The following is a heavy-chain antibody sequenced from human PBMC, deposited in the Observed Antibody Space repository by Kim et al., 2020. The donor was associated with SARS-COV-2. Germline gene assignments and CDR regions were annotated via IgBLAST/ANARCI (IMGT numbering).Heavy chain of an antibody. J-gene: IGHJ5*02. CDR2: MNPNSGNT. Sequence: ASVKVSCKASGYTFTSYDINWVRQATGQGLEWMGWMNPNSGNTGYAQKFQGRVTMTRNTSISTAYMELSSLRSEDTAVYYCARGGFRQLLSADGFDPWGQGTLVTVSS. D-gene: IGHD2-2*01. V-gene: IGHV1-8*01. CDR1: GYTFTSYD. CDR3: ARGGFRQLLSADGFDP.